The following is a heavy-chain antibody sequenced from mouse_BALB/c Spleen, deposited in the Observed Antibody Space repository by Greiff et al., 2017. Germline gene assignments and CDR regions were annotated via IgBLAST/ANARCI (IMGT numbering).Heavy chain of an antibody. V-gene: IGHV1-9*01. J-gene: IGHJ4*01. CDR1: GYTFSSYW. D-gene: IGHD2-2*01. Sequence: VQLQQSGAELMKPGASVKISCKATGYTFSSYWIEWVKQRPGHGLEWIGEILPGSGSTNYNEKFKGKATFTADTSSNTAYMQLSSLTSEDSAVYYCARSGYDGGMDYWGQGTSVTVSS. CDR2: ILPGSGST. CDR3: ARSGYDGGMDY.